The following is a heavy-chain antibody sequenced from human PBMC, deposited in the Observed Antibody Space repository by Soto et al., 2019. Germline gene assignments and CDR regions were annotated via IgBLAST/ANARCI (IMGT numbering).Heavy chain of an antibody. CDR1: GFTFSSYG. V-gene: IGHV3-33*01. D-gene: IGHD1-7*01. CDR3: ARSGITGTGYYFDGMDV. J-gene: IGHJ6*02. CDR2: IWHDGSNQ. Sequence: QVQLVESGGGVVQPGRSLSLSCAASGFTFSSYGMQWVRQAPGKGLEWVAVIWHDGSNQYYGDSVKGRFTISRDNSKNTLNLLMNNLRAEDSAVYYCARSGITGTGYYFDGMDVWGQGTTVTVSS.